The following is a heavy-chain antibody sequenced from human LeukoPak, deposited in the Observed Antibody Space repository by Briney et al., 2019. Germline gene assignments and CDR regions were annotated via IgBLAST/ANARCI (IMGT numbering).Heavy chain of an antibody. CDR1: GGSFSGYY. Sequence: SSETLSLTCAVYGGSFSGYYWSWIRQPPGKGLEWIGEINHSGSTNYNPSLKSRVTISVDTSKNQFSLKLSSVTAADTAVYYCARQARIAARQGWFDPWGQGTLVTVSS. CDR2: INHSGST. V-gene: IGHV4-34*01. J-gene: IGHJ5*02. CDR3: ARQARIAARQGWFDP. D-gene: IGHD6-6*01.